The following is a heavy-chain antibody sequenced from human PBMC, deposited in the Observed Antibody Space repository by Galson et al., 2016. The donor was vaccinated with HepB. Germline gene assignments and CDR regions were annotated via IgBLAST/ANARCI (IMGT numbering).Heavy chain of an antibody. J-gene: IGHJ1*01. D-gene: IGHD1-1*01. CDR2: IYHSGYS. CDR1: LGSVSGAY. Sequence: SETLSLTCTVSLGSVSGAYWSWIRQSPGKGPEWIGCIYHSGYSMSNPSLKSRVTISVDPSKNQFSLMLSSVTAADTAVYYCASHFDVVHLGRSFDNWGQGALITVSS. V-gene: IGHV4-59*08. CDR3: ASHFDVVHLGRSFDN.